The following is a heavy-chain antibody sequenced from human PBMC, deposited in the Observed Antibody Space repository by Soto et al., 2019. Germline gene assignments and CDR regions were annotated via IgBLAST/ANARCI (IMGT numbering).Heavy chain of an antibody. Sequence: VGSLRLSCAASGFMFNNYAMSWVRQAPGKGLEWVSTVSVSGGTTYYADSLKGRFTISRDNSKKTVYLQMNRLRADDTAIYYCAKGLYYYDSSGYRLFDYWGQGTLVTVSS. D-gene: IGHD3-22*01. J-gene: IGHJ4*02. V-gene: IGHV3-23*01. CDR3: AKGLYYYDSSGYRLFDY. CDR1: GFMFNNYA. CDR2: VSVSGGTT.